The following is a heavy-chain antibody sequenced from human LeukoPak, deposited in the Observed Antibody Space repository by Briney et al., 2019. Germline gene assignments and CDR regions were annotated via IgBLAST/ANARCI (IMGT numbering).Heavy chain of an antibody. V-gene: IGHV3-23*01. CDR2: ISGDGKDR. CDR1: GFTFSSYR. Sequence: GGSLTLSCAASGFTFSSYRMSWVRQAPGKGLQWVSAISGDGKDRDYPDSVKGRFTISRDNSKNTLYLQMDSLRAEDTAVYYCAKDLGYDYVWGEGNLYDYWGQGTLVTVSS. D-gene: IGHD3-16*01. J-gene: IGHJ4*02. CDR3: AKDLGYDYVWGEGNLYDY.